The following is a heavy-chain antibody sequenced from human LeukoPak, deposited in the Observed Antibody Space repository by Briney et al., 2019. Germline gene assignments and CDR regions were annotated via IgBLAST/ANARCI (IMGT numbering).Heavy chain of an antibody. CDR3: AKDQTGDGYNSI. Sequence: GGSLRLSCAASGFIFSNYAMSWLRQAPGKGLEWVSTVHGHTYYADSVKGRFTISRDNSRSILYLQMDNLRAEDTAVYYCAKDQTGDGYNSIWGQETRVTVSS. CDR1: GFIFSNYA. D-gene: IGHD5-24*01. J-gene: IGHJ4*02. CDR2: VHGHT. V-gene: IGHV3-23*01.